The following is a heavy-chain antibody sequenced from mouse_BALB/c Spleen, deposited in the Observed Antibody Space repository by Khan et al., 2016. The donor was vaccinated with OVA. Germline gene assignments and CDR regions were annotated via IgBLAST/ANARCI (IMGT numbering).Heavy chain of an antibody. Sequence: QVQLKESGTELVRPGASVKLSCKTSGYIFTSYWINWVKQRSGQGLEWIARIYPGTDNTYYNEKLKAKTTLTADKSYSNAYIQLSSLKSEDSAVYFCAREEALYYFDYWGQGTTLTVSS. D-gene: IGHD3-2*02. CDR3: AREEALYYFDY. CDR1: GYIFTSYW. V-gene: IGHV1-76*01. CDR2: IYPGTDNT. J-gene: IGHJ2*01.